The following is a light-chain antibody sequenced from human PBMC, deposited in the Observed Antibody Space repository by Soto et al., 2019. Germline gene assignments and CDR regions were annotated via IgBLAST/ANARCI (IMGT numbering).Light chain of an antibody. J-gene: IGKJ5*01. CDR1: QSVTSTY. Sequence: EIVLTQSPGTLSLSPGERATLSCRASQSVTSTYLAWYQQKPGQAPRLLIYAESSRATGVPDRFSGSGSGTDFTLTISRLEPEDFAVYYCQQYGSSPITLGQGTRLEIK. V-gene: IGKV3-20*01. CDR3: QQYGSSPIT. CDR2: AES.